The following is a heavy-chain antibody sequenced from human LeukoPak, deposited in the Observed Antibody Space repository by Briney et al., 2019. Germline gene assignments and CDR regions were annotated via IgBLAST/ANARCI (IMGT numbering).Heavy chain of an antibody. V-gene: IGHV1-2*04. CDR3: ARGSPSYAQWHFDL. Sequence: ASVKVSCKASGYTITDYYLHWVRQAPGQGLEWMGWIIPNTGGTNYAQKFQDWVTMSSGTSISTAYMELSSLRSDDTVVYYCARGSPSYAQWHFDLWGRGTLVTVSS. D-gene: IGHD2/OR15-2a*01. J-gene: IGHJ2*01. CDR1: GYTITDYY. CDR2: IIPNTGGT.